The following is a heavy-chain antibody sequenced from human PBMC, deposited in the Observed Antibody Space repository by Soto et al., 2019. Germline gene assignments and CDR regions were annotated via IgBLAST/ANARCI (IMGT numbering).Heavy chain of an antibody. CDR1: GFFISSGNY. V-gene: IGHV4-38-2*01. D-gene: IGHD2-15*01. CDR3: ARARWYDAFDV. J-gene: IGHJ3*01. Sequence: SETLSLTCAVPGFFISSGNYWGWIRKPPGKGLEWIGSIFHGGNTYYNPSLKSRVTISVDMSKNQFSLKLNSVTAADTAVYYCARARWYDAFDVWGQGTVVTVSS. CDR2: IFHGGNT.